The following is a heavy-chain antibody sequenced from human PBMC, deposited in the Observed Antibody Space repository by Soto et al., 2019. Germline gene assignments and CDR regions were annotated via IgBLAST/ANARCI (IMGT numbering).Heavy chain of an antibody. Sequence: GGSLRLSCAASGFTFSSYSMNWVRQAPGKGLEWVSSISSSSSYIYYADSVEGRFTISRDNAKNSLYLQMNSLRAEDTAVYYCARHYGSGSYRSEDNYYYYGMDVWGQGTTVTVSS. J-gene: IGHJ6*02. CDR1: GFTFSSYS. D-gene: IGHD3-10*01. CDR3: ARHYGSGSYRSEDNYYYYGMDV. CDR2: ISSSSSYI. V-gene: IGHV3-21*01.